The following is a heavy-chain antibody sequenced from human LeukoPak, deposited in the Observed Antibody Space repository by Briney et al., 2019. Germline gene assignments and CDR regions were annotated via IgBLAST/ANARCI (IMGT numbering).Heavy chain of an antibody. J-gene: IGHJ4*02. D-gene: IGHD6-13*01. Sequence: GASVKVSCKASGYTFSSYGISWVRQAPGQGLEWMGWISAYSGNTHYAQKFQGRVTMTTDTSTTTAYMELRGLRSDDTAVYYCASGTTQLGYWGQGTLVTVSS. CDR1: GYTFSSYG. CDR3: ASGTTQLGY. V-gene: IGHV1-18*01. CDR2: ISAYSGNT.